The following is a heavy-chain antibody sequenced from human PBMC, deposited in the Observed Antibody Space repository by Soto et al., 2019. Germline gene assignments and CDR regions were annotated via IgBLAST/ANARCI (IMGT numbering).Heavy chain of an antibody. Sequence: QVQLQESGPGLVKPSETLSLTCTVSGGSISSYYWSWIRQPPGKGLEWIGYIYYSGSTNYNPSLKSRVTISVDTSKNQFSLKLSSVTAADTAVYYCARSREWAATDPGWFDPWGQGTLVTVSS. CDR1: GGSISSYY. CDR2: IYYSGST. V-gene: IGHV4-59*01. J-gene: IGHJ5*02. CDR3: ARSREWAATDPGWFDP. D-gene: IGHD2-15*01.